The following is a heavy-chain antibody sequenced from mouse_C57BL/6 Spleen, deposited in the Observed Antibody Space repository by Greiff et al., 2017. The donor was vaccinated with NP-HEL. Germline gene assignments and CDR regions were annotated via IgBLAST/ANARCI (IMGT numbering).Heavy chain of an antibody. J-gene: IGHJ2*01. CDR2: IHPNSGST. CDR1: GYTFTSYW. Sequence: QVQLQQPGAELVKPGASVKLSCKASGYTFTSYWMHWVKQRPGQGLEWIGMIHPNSGSTNYNEKFKSKATLTVDKSSRTAYMQLSSLTSEDSAVYYCARRDYGSPFDYWGQGTTLTVSS. D-gene: IGHD1-1*01. CDR3: ARRDYGSPFDY. V-gene: IGHV1-64*01.